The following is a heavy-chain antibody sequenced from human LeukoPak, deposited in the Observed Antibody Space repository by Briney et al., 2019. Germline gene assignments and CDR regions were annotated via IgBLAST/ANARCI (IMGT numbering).Heavy chain of an antibody. CDR3: ARELPYSSGWYYNY. Sequence: GGSLRLSCAASGFIFSSYWMSWVRQAPGKGLEWVANIKKDGTETYYVDSVKGRFTVSRENAKNSLYLQMNSLRAEDTAVYYCARELPYSSGWYYNYWGQGTLVTVSS. V-gene: IGHV3-7*01. CDR1: GFIFSSYW. CDR2: IKKDGTET. D-gene: IGHD6-19*01. J-gene: IGHJ4*02.